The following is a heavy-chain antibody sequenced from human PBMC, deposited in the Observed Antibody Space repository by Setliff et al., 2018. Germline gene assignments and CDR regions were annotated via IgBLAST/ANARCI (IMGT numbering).Heavy chain of an antibody. CDR2: IYPGDSDT. CDR3: ARRGMSSSWFQGYFDY. CDR1: GYSFTSYW. J-gene: IGHJ4*02. V-gene: IGHV5-51*01. Sequence: SGESLTISCKGSGYSFTSYWIGWVRQMPGKGLEWMGIIYPGDSDTRYSPSFQGQVTISADKSISTAYLQWSSLKASDTAMYYCARRGMSSSWFQGYFDYWGQGTLGTSPQ. D-gene: IGHD6-13*01.